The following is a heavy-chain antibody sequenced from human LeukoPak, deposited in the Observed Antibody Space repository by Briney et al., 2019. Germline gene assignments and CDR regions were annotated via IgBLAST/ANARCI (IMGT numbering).Heavy chain of an antibody. Sequence: ASVKVSCKASGHSFTSCDINWVRQATGQGLEWMGWMNPNSGNTGYAQKFQGRVTMTRNTSISTAYMEPSSLRSEDTAVYYCARSPKYYYDSSGYYGMDVWGQGTTVTVSS. CDR3: ARSPKYYYDSSGYYGMDV. J-gene: IGHJ6*02. CDR2: MNPNSGNT. D-gene: IGHD3-22*01. CDR1: GHSFTSCD. V-gene: IGHV1-8*01.